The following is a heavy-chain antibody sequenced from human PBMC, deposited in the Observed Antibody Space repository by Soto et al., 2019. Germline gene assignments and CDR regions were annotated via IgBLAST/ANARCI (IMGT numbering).Heavy chain of an antibody. CDR2: IYYSGST. D-gene: IGHD6-13*01. J-gene: IGHJ4*02. CDR3: SAGPGPSDCDY. CDR1: GGSTSSGGYY. Sequence: SETLSLTCTVSGGSTSSGGYYWSWIRQHPGKGLEWIGYIYYSGSTYYNPSLKSRVTISVDTSKNQFSLKLSSVTAADTAVYYCSAGPGPSDCDYWGQGTLVTVSS. V-gene: IGHV4-31*03.